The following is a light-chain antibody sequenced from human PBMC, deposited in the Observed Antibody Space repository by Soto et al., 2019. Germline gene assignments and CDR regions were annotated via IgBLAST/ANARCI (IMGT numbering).Light chain of an antibody. V-gene: IGLV3-1*01. CDR3: QAWDSNTVV. CDR2: KDT. Sequence: SYELTQTPSLSVSPGQTVIITCAGNNLGDKYACWYQQKPGQSPLLVIFKDTKRPSGIPERFSGSNSWNTATLTISGTQAMDEADYYCQAWDSNTVVFGGGTKLTVL. CDR1: NLGDKY. J-gene: IGLJ2*01.